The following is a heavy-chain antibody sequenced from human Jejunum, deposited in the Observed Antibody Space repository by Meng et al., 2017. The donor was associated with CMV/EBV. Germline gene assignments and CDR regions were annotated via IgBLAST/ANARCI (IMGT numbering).Heavy chain of an antibody. J-gene: IGHJ3*02. D-gene: IGHD2-21*01. CDR1: GYTLSTEW. V-gene: IGHV3-7*01. CDR3: AAYTNDTLDI. Sequence: SCGASGYTLSTEWMSRVRQAPGKGLEWGANINEDGEKIYYVDSVKGRFTISRDNAKNSLCLQMYSLRAEDTAVYYCAAYTNDTLDIWGQGTMVTVSS. CDR2: INEDGEKI.